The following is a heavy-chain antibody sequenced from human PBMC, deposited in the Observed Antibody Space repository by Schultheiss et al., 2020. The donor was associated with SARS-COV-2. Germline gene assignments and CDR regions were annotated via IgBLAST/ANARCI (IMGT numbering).Heavy chain of an antibody. D-gene: IGHD2-21*01. V-gene: IGHV1-58*02. CDR2: IVVCSGNT. J-gene: IGHJ3*02. CDR1: GFIFSDST. CDR3: AADVVVLPSAFDAFDI. Sequence: SVKVSCKASGFIFSDSTIMWVRQARGQGLEWIGWIVVCSGNTNYAQNFQARVTVTRDFSTETAYMELSSLRSEDTAVYYCAADVVVLPSAFDAFDIWGQGTKVTVSS.